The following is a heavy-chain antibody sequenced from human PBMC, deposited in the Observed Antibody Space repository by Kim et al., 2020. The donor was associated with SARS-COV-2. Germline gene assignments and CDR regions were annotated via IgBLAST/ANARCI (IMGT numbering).Heavy chain of an antibody. CDR2: IVSSCRNK. V-gene: IGHV3-33*01. Sequence: GGSLRLSCAASGFTFSSYGMHWVRQAPGKGLSFVCVIVSSCRNKYYADSVKCRFTISRDNSKNTLYMQMNSLKAEDTAVYYCARDLAAAGDPYYYYYGMDVWGQGTTVTVSS. CDR3: ARDLAAAGDPYYYYYGMDV. D-gene: IGHD6-13*01. J-gene: IGHJ6*02. CDR1: GFTFSSYG.